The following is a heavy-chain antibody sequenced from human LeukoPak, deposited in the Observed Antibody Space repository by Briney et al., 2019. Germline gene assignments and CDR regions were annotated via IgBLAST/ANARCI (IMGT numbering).Heavy chain of an antibody. CDR2: IVVSSGNT. Sequence: GASVKVSCKASGFTFTSSAVQWVRQARGQRLEWIGWIVVSSGNTNYAQKFQERVTITRDMSTSTAYMELSSLRSEDTAVYYCAAAYYDILTGYFFVFDYWGQGTLVTVSS. V-gene: IGHV1-58*01. J-gene: IGHJ4*02. CDR1: GFTFTSSA. CDR3: AAAYYDILTGYFFVFDY. D-gene: IGHD3-9*01.